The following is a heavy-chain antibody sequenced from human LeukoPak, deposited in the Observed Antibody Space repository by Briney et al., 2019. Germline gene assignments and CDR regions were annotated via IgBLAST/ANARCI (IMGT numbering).Heavy chain of an antibody. V-gene: IGHV3-7*01. CDR2: IKHDGGEK. CDR3: ARVGTAEGTLEDY. J-gene: IGHJ4*02. D-gene: IGHD6-13*01. CDR1: GFTFSTYW. Sequence: PGGSLRLSCAASGFTFSTYWMSWVRQPPGKGLEWVANIKHDGGEKYCVDSVKGRFTISRDNAKNSLYLQMNSLRAEDTAVYYCARVGTAEGTLEDYWGQGTLVTVSS.